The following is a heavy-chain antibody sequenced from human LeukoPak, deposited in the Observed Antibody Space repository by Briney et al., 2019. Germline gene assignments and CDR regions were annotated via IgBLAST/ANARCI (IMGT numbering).Heavy chain of an antibody. V-gene: IGHV3-30*02. J-gene: IGHJ3*02. CDR1: GFTFSSYG. Sequence: GGSLRLSCAASGFTFSSYGMHWVRQAPGKGLEWVAFIRYDGSNKYYADSVKGRFTISSDNSKNTLYLQMNSLRAEDTAVYYCAKDLIWFFSEMGAFDIWGQGTMVTVSS. CDR2: IRYDGSNK. CDR3: AKDLIWFFSEMGAFDI. D-gene: IGHD5-24*01.